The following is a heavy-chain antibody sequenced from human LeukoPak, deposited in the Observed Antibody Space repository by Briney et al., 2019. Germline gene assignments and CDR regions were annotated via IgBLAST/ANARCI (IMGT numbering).Heavy chain of an antibody. J-gene: IGHJ4*02. D-gene: IGHD2-2*01. CDR3: ARRYCSSTSCLFDY. CDR2: TSYDGINK. CDR1: GFTFSSYW. V-gene: IGHV3-30-3*01. Sequence: GGSLRLSCAASGFTFSSYWMSWVRQAPGKGLEWVAVTSYDGINKYYADSVKGRFTISRDNSKNTLYLQMNSLRAEDTAVYYCARRYCSSTSCLFDYWGQGTLVTVSS.